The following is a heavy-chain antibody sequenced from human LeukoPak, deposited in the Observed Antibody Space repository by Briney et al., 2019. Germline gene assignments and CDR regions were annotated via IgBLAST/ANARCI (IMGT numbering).Heavy chain of an antibody. J-gene: IGHJ5*02. V-gene: IGHV1-58*01. CDR3: AADRGCSGGSCYVRLDP. CDR1: GFTFTSSA. CDR2: IVVGSGNT. D-gene: IGHD2-15*01. Sequence: SVKVSCKASGFTFTSSAVQWVRQARGQRLEWIGWIVVGSGNTNYAQKFQERVTITRDMSTSTAYMELSSLRSEDTAVYYCAADRGCSGGSCYVRLDPWGQGTLVTVSS.